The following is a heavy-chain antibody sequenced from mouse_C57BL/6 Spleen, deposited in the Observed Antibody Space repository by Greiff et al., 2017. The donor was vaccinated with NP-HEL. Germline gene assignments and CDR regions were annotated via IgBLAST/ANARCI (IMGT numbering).Heavy chain of an antibody. CDR1: GFTFSSYA. V-gene: IGHV5-4*01. CDR3: AREVGVDY. CDR2: ISDGGSYT. Sequence: EVQLQESGGGLVKPGGSLKLSCAASGFTFSSYAMSWVRQTPEKRLEWVATISDGGSYTYYPDNVKGRFTISRDNAKNNLYLQMSHLKSEDTAMYYCAREVGVDYWGQGTSVTVSS. J-gene: IGHJ4*01.